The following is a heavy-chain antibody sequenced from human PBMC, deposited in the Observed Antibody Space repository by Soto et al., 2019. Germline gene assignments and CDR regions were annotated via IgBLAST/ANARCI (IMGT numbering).Heavy chain of an antibody. CDR3: TTDGSGWYVPFYYYYGMDV. Sequence: SETLSLTCTVSGGSISSYYWSWIRQPPGKGLEWIGYIYYSGSTNYNPSLKSRVTISVDTSKNQFSLKLSSVTAADTAVYYCTTDGSGWYVPFYYYYGMDVWGQGTTVTVSS. CDR2: IYYSGST. J-gene: IGHJ6*02. D-gene: IGHD6-19*01. CDR1: GGSISSYY. V-gene: IGHV4-59*12.